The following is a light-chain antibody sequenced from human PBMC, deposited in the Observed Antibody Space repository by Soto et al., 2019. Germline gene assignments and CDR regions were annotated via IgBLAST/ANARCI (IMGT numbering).Light chain of an antibody. J-gene: IGLJ2*01. CDR2: GNS. CDR1: SSNIGAGYD. CDR3: QSYDSSLSGVV. Sequence: QSVLTQPPSVSGAPGQRATISCTGSSSNIGAGYDVHWYQQLPGTAPKLLIYGNSNRPSGVPDRFSGSKSGTSASLAITGLQAKDEADYYCQSYDSSLSGVVFGGGTKLTVL. V-gene: IGLV1-40*01.